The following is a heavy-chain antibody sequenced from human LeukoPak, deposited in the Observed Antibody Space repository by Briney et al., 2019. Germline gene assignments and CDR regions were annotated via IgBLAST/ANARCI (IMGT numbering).Heavy chain of an antibody. V-gene: IGHV3-9*01. CDR1: GFTFDDYA. CDR3: VRSVSGWYGAYDS. CDR2: ISWNSVTT. J-gene: IGHJ4*02. Sequence: GGSLRLSCAASGFTFDDYAMHWVRQAPGKGLEWVPGISWNSVTTGYADSVKGRFTISRDNAKNSLFLQMNSLRVEDTAFYYCVRSVSGWYGAYDSWGQGTLVTVSS. D-gene: IGHD6-19*01.